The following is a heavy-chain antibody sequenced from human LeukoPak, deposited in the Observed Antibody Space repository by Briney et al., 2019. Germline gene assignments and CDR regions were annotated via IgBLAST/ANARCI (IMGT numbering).Heavy chain of an antibody. CDR3: AKRDLPY. CDR1: GFTFSSYS. CDR2: ISSTGGST. V-gene: IGHV3-23*01. Sequence: GGSLRLSCAASGFTFSSYSMSWVRQAPGKGLEWVSTISSTGGSTYYADSVKGRFTISRDSSKNTLYLQMTTPRADDTAVYYCAKRDLPYWGQGTLVTVSS. J-gene: IGHJ4*02.